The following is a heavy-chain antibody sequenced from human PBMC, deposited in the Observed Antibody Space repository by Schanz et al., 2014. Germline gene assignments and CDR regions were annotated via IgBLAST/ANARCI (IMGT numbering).Heavy chain of an antibody. D-gene: IGHD3-10*01. J-gene: IGHJ4*02. CDR2: ISGDHRNT. CDR1: GFTFSTHA. CDR3: ARGGFGEVSYFDY. V-gene: IGHV3-23*01. Sequence: EVKLLESGGTLVRPGGSLRLSCAASGFTFSTHAMSWVRQAPGKGLEWVSSISGDHRNTFYADSVKGRFTISRDNSKNTLYLQMNSLRPEDTAVYYCARGGFGEVSYFDYWGQGTLVTVSS.